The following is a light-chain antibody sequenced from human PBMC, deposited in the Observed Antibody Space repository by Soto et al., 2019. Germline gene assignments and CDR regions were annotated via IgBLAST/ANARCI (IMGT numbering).Light chain of an antibody. CDR1: RCFSSIY. J-gene: IGKJ1*01. Sequence: VLTQSPATLSLSPGESASLSCRASRCFSSIYLAGYQQEPGQAPSLLLHGGSSRATGIPASFSGSGSGTEFTLTIICLQSEDFAVYYGQQYNNWPPVTFGQGTKVDI. CDR2: GGS. CDR3: QQYNNWPPVT. V-gene: IGKV3D-15*01.